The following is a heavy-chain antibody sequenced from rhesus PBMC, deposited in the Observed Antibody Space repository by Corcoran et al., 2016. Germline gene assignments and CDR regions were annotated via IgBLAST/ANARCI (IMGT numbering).Heavy chain of an antibody. CDR3: ARGEAFDY. Sequence: QVQLQESGPGLVKPSETLSLTCAVSGGSISSSYYYWSWFRQAPGKGLEWIGYISYSGSISYNPSLKSRVTISRDTSKNQFSLKLSSVTAADTAVYYCARGEAFDYWGQGVLVTVSS. CDR1: GGSISSSYYY. CDR2: ISYSGSI. J-gene: IGHJ4*01. D-gene: IGHD3-9*01. V-gene: IGHV4-122*02.